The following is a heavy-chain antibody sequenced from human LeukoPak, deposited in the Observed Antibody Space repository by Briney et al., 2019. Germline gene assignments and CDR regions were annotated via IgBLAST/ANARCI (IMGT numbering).Heavy chain of an antibody. CDR3: ATTPVRVRGVIIDYYFDY. D-gene: IGHD3-10*01. CDR2: FDPEDGET. V-gene: IGHV1-24*01. J-gene: IGHJ4*02. CDR1: GYTLTELS. Sequence: ASVKVSCKVSGYTLTELSMHWVRQAPGKGLEWMGGFDPEDGETIYAQKFQGRVTMTEDTSTDTAYMELSSLRSEDTAVCYCATTPVRVRGVIIDYYFDYWGQGTLVTVSS.